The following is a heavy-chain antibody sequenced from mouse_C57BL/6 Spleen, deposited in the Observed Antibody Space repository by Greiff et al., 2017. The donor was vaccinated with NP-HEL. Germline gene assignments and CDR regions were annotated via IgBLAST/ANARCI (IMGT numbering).Heavy chain of an antibody. V-gene: IGHV1-26*01. J-gene: IGHJ4*01. CDR2: INPNNGGT. CDR3: ARPYYGSSSPMDY. CDR1: GYTFTDYY. D-gene: IGHD1-1*01. Sequence: VQLQQSGPELVKPGASVKISCKASGYTFTDYYMNWVKQSHGKSLEWIGDINPNNGGTSYNQKFKGKATLTVDKSSSTAYMELRSLTSEDSAVYYCARPYYGSSSPMDYWGQGTSVTVSS.